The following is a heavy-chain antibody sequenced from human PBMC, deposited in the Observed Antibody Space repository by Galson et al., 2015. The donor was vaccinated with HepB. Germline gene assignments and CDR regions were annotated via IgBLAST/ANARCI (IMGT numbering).Heavy chain of an antibody. V-gene: IGHV5-51*03. CDR2: IYPGDSDT. CDR1: GYSFTSYW. D-gene: IGHD5-18*01. Sequence: QSGAEVKKPGESLRISCKGSGYSFTSYWIGWVRQMPGKGLEWMGIIYPGDSDTRYSPSFQGQVTISADKSISTAYLQWSSLKASDTAMYYCARLRLEAMVPLGFDYWGQGTLVTVSS. J-gene: IGHJ4*02. CDR3: ARLRLEAMVPLGFDY.